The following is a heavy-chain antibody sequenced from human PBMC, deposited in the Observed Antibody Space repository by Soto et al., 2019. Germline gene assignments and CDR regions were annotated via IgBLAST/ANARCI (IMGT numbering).Heavy chain of an antibody. J-gene: IGHJ6*03. CDR2: ISWNSGSI. CDR3: AKAPYIAVAGTSFYYYYMDV. CDR1: GFTFDDYA. Sequence: PGGSLRLSCAASGFTFDDYAMHWVRQAPGKGLEWVSGISWNSGSIGYADSVKGRFTISRDNAKNSLYLQMNSLRAEDTALYYCAKAPYIAVAGTSFYYYYMDVWGKGTTVTVSS. V-gene: IGHV3-9*01. D-gene: IGHD6-19*01.